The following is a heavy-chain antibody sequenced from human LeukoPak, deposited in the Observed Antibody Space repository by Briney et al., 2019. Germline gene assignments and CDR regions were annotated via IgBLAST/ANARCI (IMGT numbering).Heavy chain of an antibody. D-gene: IGHD3-3*01. V-gene: IGHV3-21*01. CDR2: ISSSSSYI. CDR1: GFTFNKYA. CDR3: ARDQGDFWSGYYTNWFDP. J-gene: IGHJ5*02. Sequence: PGGSLRLSCAASGFTFNKYAITWVRQAPGKGLEWVSSISSSSSYIYYADSVKGRFTISRDNAKNSLYLQMNSLRAEDTAVYYCARDQGDFWSGYYTNWFDPWGQGTLVTVSS.